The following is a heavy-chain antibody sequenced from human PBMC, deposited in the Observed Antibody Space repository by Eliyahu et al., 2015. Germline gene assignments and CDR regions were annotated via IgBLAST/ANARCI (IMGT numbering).Heavy chain of an antibody. J-gene: IGHJ3*02. V-gene: IGHV4-38-2*02. CDR3: ARVTVYGGNSEVEAFDI. D-gene: IGHD4-23*01. Sequence: QVQLQESGPGLVKPSETLSLTCTVSGYSIXSGXYWGWIRQPPGKGLEWIGSIYHSGSTYYNPSLKSRVTISVDTSKNQFSLKLSSVTAADTAVYYCARVTVYGGNSEVEAFDIWGQGTMVTVSS. CDR1: GYSIXSGXY. CDR2: IYHSGST.